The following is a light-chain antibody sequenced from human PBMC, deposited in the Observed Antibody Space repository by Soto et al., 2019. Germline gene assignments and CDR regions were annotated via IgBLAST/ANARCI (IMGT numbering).Light chain of an antibody. J-gene: IGKJ5*01. CDR1: PSVGNY. CDR3: QQRIDWPVT. V-gene: IGKV3-11*01. Sequence: EIVLTQSPATLSLSPGERATLSCRASPSVGNYLAWYQQKPGQAPRLLIYDASNRAPGIPARFRGSGSGTDFTLTISSLEPEDFAVYYCQQRIDWPVTFGQGTRLEIK. CDR2: DAS.